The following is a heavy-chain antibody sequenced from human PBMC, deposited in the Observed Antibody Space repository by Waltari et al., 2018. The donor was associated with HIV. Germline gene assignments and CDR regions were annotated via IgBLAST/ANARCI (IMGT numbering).Heavy chain of an antibody. CDR1: GGSFSGYY. Sequence: QVQLQQWGAGLLKPSETLSLTCAVYGGSFSGYYWSWIRQPPGKGLEWIGEINHSGSTNYNPSLKSRVTISVDTSKNQFSLKLSSVTAADTAVYYCASKKSNYYDSSGYYPHFDYWGQGTLVTVSS. J-gene: IGHJ4*02. D-gene: IGHD3-22*01. CDR2: INHSGST. V-gene: IGHV4-34*01. CDR3: ASKKSNYYDSSGYYPHFDY.